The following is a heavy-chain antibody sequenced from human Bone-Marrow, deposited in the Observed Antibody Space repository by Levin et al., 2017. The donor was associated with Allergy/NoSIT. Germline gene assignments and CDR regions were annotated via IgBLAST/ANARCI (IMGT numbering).Heavy chain of an antibody. CDR2: INPNSGHT. D-gene: IGHD3-22*01. Sequence: ASVKVSCKTSGYTFTSYNVYWVRQAPGQGLEYMGYINPNSGHTGFAQKFQDRLTMTRNSSITTAYMELSGLRSEDTAIYYCARGDCYSGSCYGPDWFDPWGQGTQVTVSS. CDR3: ARGDCYSGSCYGPDWFDP. J-gene: IGHJ5*02. V-gene: IGHV1-8*01. CDR1: GYTFTSYN.